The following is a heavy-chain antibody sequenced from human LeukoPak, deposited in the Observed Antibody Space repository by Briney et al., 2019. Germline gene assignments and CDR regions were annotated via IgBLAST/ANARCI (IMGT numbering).Heavy chain of an antibody. CDR1: GDSVSSNSAA. CDR3: ARAFITVYYYYMDV. J-gene: IGHJ6*03. CDR2: TYYRSKWYN. D-gene: IGHD3-22*01. Sequence: SQTLSLTCAISGDSVSSNSAAWTRIRQSPSRGLEWLGRTYYRSKWYNDYALSVKSRITINPDTSKNQFSLQLNSVTPEDTAVYYCARAFITVYYYYMDVWGQGTTVTVSS. V-gene: IGHV6-1*01.